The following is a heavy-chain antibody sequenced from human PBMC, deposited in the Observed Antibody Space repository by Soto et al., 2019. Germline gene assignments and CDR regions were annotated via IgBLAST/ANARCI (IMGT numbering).Heavy chain of an antibody. V-gene: IGHV2-5*04. Sequence: QITLKESGPSLVRPTQTLTLTCAFSVFSLSTSGVGVGWIRQPPGKSLEWLAVIYWDDSKHYSPSLRSRITITNDISKSQELLTMTHMDGINTGTYYCVPTGPENGPLEYWGQGTLVTGSS. J-gene: IGHJ4*02. D-gene: IGHD1-1*01. CDR3: VPTGPENGPLEY. CDR2: IYWDDSK. CDR1: VFSLSTSGVG.